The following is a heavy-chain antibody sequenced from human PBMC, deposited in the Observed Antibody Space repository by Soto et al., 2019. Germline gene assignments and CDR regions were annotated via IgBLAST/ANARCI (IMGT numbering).Heavy chain of an antibody. V-gene: IGHV4-4*07. CDR3: AIRSIAARSGGAFDI. Sequence: SETLSLTCTVSGGSISSYYWSWIRQPAGKGLEWIGRIYTSGSTNYSPSLKSRVTMSVDTSKNQFSLKLSSVTAADTAVYYCAIRSIAARSGGAFDIWGQGTMVTVSS. D-gene: IGHD6-6*01. J-gene: IGHJ3*02. CDR2: IYTSGST. CDR1: GGSISSYY.